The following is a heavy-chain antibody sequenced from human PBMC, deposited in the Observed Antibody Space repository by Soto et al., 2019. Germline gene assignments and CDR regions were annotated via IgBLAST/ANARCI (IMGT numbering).Heavy chain of an antibody. Sequence: LSLTCAVYGGSFSGYYWSWIRQPPGKGLEWIGEINHSGSTNYNPSLKSRVTISVDTSKNQFSLKLSSVTAADTAVYYCARGVVRHCSGGSCYPDYYYYYGMDVWGQGTTVTVSS. J-gene: IGHJ6*02. CDR2: INHSGST. CDR1: GGSFSGYY. V-gene: IGHV4-34*01. D-gene: IGHD2-15*01. CDR3: ARGVVRHCSGGSCYPDYYYYYGMDV.